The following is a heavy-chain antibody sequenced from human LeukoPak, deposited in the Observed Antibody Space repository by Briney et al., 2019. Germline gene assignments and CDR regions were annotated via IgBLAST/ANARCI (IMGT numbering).Heavy chain of an antibody. Sequence: GGSLRLSCAASGFTFSSYSMDWVRQAPGKGLEWVSSISSSSSYIYYADSVEGRFTISRDNAKNSLYLQMNSLRAEDTAVYYCARDVGVYCSSTSCYTVYWGQGTLVTVSS. CDR3: ARDVGVYCSSTSCYTVY. D-gene: IGHD2-2*02. V-gene: IGHV3-21*01. CDR1: GFTFSSYS. J-gene: IGHJ4*02. CDR2: ISSSSSYI.